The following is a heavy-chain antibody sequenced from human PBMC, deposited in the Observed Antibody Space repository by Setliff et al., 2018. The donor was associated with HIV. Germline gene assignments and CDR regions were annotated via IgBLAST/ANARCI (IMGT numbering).Heavy chain of an antibody. CDR1: GYSFTSYW. CDR3: ARQVRGYSGYEPDY. J-gene: IGHJ4*02. CDR2: IDPSDSYT. Sequence: PGESLKISCKGSGYSFTSYWIGWVRQMPGKGLEWMGKIDPSDSYTNFSPSFQGHVTISVDKSISTAYLQWSSLKASDTAMYYCARQVRGYSGYEPDYWGQGTLVTVSS. D-gene: IGHD5-12*01. V-gene: IGHV5-10-1*01.